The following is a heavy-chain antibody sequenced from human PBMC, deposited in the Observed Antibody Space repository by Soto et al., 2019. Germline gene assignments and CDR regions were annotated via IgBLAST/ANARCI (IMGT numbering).Heavy chain of an antibody. D-gene: IGHD2-2*01. J-gene: IGHJ4*02. V-gene: IGHV1-18*01. CDR2: ISAYNGNT. CDR3: ARVGVICSSTSCYGDDY. Sequence: ASVKVSCKASGYTFTSYGISWVRQAPGQGLEWMGWISAYNGNTNYAQKLQGRVAMTTDTSTSTAYMELRSLRSDDTALYYCARVGVICSSTSCYGDDYWGQGTLVTVSS. CDR1: GYTFTSYG.